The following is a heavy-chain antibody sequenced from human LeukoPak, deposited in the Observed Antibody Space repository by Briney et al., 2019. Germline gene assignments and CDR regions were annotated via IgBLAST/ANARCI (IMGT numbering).Heavy chain of an antibody. CDR1: GFTFSNFW. V-gene: IGHV3-74*01. CDR2: IYGDGSFT. CDR3: ARGYSSGLHFDY. D-gene: IGHD6-19*01. Sequence: GGSLRLSCAASGFTFSNFWMHWVRQAPGKGLVWVALIYGDGSFTRYADSVKGRFTISRDNAKNTLYLQMKSLRAEDTAVYYCARGYSSGLHFDYWGQGTLVTVSS. J-gene: IGHJ4*02.